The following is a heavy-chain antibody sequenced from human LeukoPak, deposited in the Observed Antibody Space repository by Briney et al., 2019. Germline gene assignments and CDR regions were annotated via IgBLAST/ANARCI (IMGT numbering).Heavy chain of an antibody. D-gene: IGHD6-13*01. CDR3: AREVRAATGTSLDY. CDR1: GYTFTGYY. V-gene: IGHV1-2*02. Sequence: GASAKVSCKASGYTFTGYYIHWVRQAPGQGLEWMGWINPNSGGTNYAQKFQGRVTMTRDTSISTAYMELSRLRSDDTAVYYCAREVRAATGTSLDYWGQGTLVTVSS. CDR2: INPNSGGT. J-gene: IGHJ4*02.